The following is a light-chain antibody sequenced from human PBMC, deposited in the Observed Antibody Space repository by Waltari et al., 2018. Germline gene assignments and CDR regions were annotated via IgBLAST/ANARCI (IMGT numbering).Light chain of an antibody. CDR1: TSDVGSYNL. CDR3: CSYAGSSTFPYV. V-gene: IGLV2-23*02. CDR2: EVT. J-gene: IGLJ1*01. Sequence: QSALTQPASVSGSPGQSITISCTGTTSDVGSYNLVSWYQHHPVKAPKPKIYEVTKRPSGVSNRFAGSKSDNTASLTISGLQAEDEADYYCCSYAGSSTFPYVFGTGTKVTVL.